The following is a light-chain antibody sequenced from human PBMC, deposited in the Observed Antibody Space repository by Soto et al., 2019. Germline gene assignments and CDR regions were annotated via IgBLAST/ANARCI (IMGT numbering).Light chain of an antibody. CDR3: QKYNSGPT. CDR1: QAISNY. Sequence: DVQMTQSPSSLSASVGDRVTITCRASQAISNYLAWYQQKPGKVPKLLIYAASTLQSGVPSRFSGSGSGTDFTITISSLQPEDVATYYCQKYNSGPTFGGGTKVEIK. J-gene: IGKJ4*01. CDR2: AAS. V-gene: IGKV1-27*01.